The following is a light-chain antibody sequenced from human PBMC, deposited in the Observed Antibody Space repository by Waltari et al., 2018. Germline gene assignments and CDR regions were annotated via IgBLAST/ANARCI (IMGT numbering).Light chain of an antibody. CDR1: QRVLYSSHNKDY. Sequence: DIVMTQSPDSLAVSLGERATINCKSSQRVLYSSHNKDYLAWYQQKPGQPPKLLFYWASTRESGVPDRFSGSGSGTDFTLTISSLQAEDVAVYYCQQYYSTPLTFGGGTKVEIK. CDR3: QQYYSTPLT. V-gene: IGKV4-1*01. J-gene: IGKJ4*01. CDR2: WAS.